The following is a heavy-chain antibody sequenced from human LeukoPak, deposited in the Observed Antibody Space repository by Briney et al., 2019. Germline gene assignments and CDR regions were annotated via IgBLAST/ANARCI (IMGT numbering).Heavy chain of an antibody. J-gene: IGHJ4*02. D-gene: IGHD6-19*01. Sequence: SETLYLTCTVSGGSISNYYWTWIRQPAGKGLEWIGRIYTSGGTNYNPSLKSRVTMSVDTSKNQFSLKLSSVTAADTAMYYCARAAEYSSGWYLFDYWGQGILVTVSA. CDR2: IYTSGGT. CDR3: ARAAEYSSGWYLFDY. CDR1: GGSISNYY. V-gene: IGHV4-4*07.